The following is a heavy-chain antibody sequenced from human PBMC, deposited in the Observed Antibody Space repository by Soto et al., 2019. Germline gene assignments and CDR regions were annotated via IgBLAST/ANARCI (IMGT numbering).Heavy chain of an antibody. J-gene: IGHJ4*02. Sequence: PGGSLRLSCAASGFTFDDYAMHWVRQAPGKGLEWVSGISWNSGSIGYADSVKGRFTISRDNAKNSLYLQMNSLRAEDTALYYCAKDVREVARALDYWGQGTLVTVSS. CDR2: ISWNSGSI. CDR1: GFTFDDYA. CDR3: AKDVREVARALDY. V-gene: IGHV3-9*01.